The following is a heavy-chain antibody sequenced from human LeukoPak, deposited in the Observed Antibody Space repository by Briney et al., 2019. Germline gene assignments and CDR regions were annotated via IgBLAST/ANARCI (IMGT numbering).Heavy chain of an antibody. CDR2: IYTSGST. CDR1: GGSISSGSYY. D-gene: IGHD5-24*01. Sequence: LSETLSLTCTVSGGSISSGSYYWSWIRQPAGNGLEWIGRIYTSGSTNYNPSLKSRVTISVDTSKNQFSLKLSSVTAADTAVYYCATREMATKYCFDYWGQGTLVTVSS. V-gene: IGHV4-61*02. CDR3: ATREMATKYCFDY. J-gene: IGHJ4*02.